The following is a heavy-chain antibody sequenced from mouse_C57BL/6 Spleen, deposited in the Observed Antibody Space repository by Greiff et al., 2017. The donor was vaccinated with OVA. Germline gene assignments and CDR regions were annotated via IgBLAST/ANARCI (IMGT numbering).Heavy chain of an antibody. Sequence: EVQVVESGPGLVKPSQSLSLTCSVTGYSITSGYYWNWIRQFPGNKLEWMGYISYDGSNNYNPSLKNRISITRDTSKNQFFLKLNSVTTEDTATYYCAREDDDYDGAMDYWGQGTSVTVSS. J-gene: IGHJ4*01. V-gene: IGHV3-6*01. D-gene: IGHD2-4*01. CDR2: ISYDGSN. CDR1: GYSITSGYY. CDR3: AREDDDYDGAMDY.